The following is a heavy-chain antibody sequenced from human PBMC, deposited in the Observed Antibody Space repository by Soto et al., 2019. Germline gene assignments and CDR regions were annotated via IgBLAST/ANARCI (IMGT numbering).Heavy chain of an antibody. V-gene: IGHV1-18*01. D-gene: IGHD2-8*01. CDR2: ISGYNGNT. Sequence: QVQLLQSGAEVKKPGASVRVSCKTSGYTFTRYGVSWVRQAPGQGLEWMGWISGYNGNTKEAHKFEGRVILTTDTAANTAHMELRSVTSNDTAVYYCARGSAYSTPWSFDSWGQGTLVTVSS. J-gene: IGHJ4*02. CDR3: ARGSAYSTPWSFDS. CDR1: GYTFTRYG.